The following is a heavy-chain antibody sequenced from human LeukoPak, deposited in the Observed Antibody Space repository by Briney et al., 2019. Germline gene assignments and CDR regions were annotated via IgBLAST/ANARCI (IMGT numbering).Heavy chain of an antibody. J-gene: IGHJ6*04. CDR2: IYSGGST. D-gene: IGHD6-13*01. Sequence: TGWSLRLSCAASGFTVSSNYMSWVRQAPGKGLEWVSVIYSGGSTYYADSVKGRFTISRDNSKNTLYLQMNSLRAEDTAVYYCARDHRPAAAGTRRTDYYYYGMDVWGKGTTVTVSS. CDR3: ARDHRPAAAGTRRTDYYYYGMDV. V-gene: IGHV3-53*01. CDR1: GFTVSSNY.